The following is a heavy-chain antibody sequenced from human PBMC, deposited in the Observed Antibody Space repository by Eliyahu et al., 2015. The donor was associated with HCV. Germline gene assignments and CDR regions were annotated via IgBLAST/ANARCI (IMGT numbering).Heavy chain of an antibody. CDR3: AHSSTGTTFRQWYFDL. D-gene: IGHD1-7*01. CDR1: GFSLSXSGVG. CDR2: IYWNDDK. V-gene: IGHV2-5*01. J-gene: IGHJ2*01. Sequence: QITLKESGPTLVKPTQTLTLTCTFSGFSLSXSGVGVGWIRQPPGKALXWLALIYWNDDKRYSPSLKSRLTITKDTSKNQVVLTMTNMDPVDTATYYCAHSSTGTTFRQWYFDLWGRGTLVTVSS.